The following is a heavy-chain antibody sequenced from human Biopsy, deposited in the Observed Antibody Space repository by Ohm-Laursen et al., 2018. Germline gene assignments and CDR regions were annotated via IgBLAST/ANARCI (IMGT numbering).Heavy chain of an antibody. CDR3: ARDSGILNYGNFKYYHYYGMDV. Sequence: GTLSLTCSVSGDSVTKYYWSWIRQPPGKGLEWIGHIYYSVMTNYNPSLQSRVSISVDTSRNQVSLTLRSVTAADTAVYYCARDSGILNYGNFKYYHYYGMDVWGQGTKVIVSS. V-gene: IGHV4-59*02. J-gene: IGHJ6*02. D-gene: IGHD4-11*01. CDR1: GDSVTKYY. CDR2: IYYSVMT.